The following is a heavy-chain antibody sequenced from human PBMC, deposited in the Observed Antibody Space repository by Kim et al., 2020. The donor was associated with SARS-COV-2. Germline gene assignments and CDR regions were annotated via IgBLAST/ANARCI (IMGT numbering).Heavy chain of an antibody. CDR3: TRDCSSTSCYFPHYYYGMDV. D-gene: IGHD2-2*01. Sequence: GGSLRLSCTASGFTFGDYAMSWVRQAPGKGLEWVGFIRSKAYGGTTEYAASVKGRFTISRDDSKSIAYLQMNSLKTEATAGYYCTRDCSSTSCYFPHYYYGMDVWGQGTTVTVSS. V-gene: IGHV3-49*04. CDR1: GFTFGDYA. CDR2: IRSKAYGGTT. J-gene: IGHJ6*02.